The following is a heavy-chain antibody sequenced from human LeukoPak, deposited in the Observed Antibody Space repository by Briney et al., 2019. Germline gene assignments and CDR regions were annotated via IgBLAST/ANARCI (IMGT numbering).Heavy chain of an antibody. J-gene: IGHJ1*01. CDR1: GYTFTSYD. Sequence: VASVKVSCKASGYTFTSYDINWVRQATGQGLEWMRWLNPNSGNTGYAQKFQGRVTITRNTSISTAYMELSSLRSEDTAVYYCARVEYSSSAVGAPYFQHWGQGTLVTVSS. D-gene: IGHD6-6*01. CDR2: LNPNSGNT. CDR3: ARVEYSSSAVGAPYFQH. V-gene: IGHV1-8*03.